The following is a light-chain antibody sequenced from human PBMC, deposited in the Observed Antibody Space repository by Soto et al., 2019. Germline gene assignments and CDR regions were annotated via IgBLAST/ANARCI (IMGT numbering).Light chain of an antibody. J-gene: IGKJ1*01. CDR2: GAS. Sequence: EIVLTQSPGTLSLSPGERATLSCRASQSVSSNYLAWYRRKPGKAPRLLIYGASSRATGIPDRFSGSGSGTDFTLTITRLEPEDFAVYYCQQYGSSPPTFGPGTRVEIK. CDR1: QSVSSNY. V-gene: IGKV3-20*01. CDR3: QQYGSSPPT.